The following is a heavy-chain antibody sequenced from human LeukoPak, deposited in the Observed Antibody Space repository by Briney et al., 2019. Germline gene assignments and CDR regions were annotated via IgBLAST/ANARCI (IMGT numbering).Heavy chain of an antibody. CDR1: GGSISSYY. Sequence: PSETLPLTCTVSGGSISSYYWSWIRQPPGKGLEWIGYIYYSGSTNYNPSLKSRVTISVDTSKNQFSLKLSSVTAADTAVYYCARDKGSGSYFAFDIWGQGTMVTVSS. CDR3: ARDKGSGSYFAFDI. V-gene: IGHV4-59*01. J-gene: IGHJ3*02. D-gene: IGHD3-10*01. CDR2: IYYSGST.